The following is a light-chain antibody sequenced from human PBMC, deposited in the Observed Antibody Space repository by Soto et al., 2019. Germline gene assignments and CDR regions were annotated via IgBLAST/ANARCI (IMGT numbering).Light chain of an antibody. CDR3: QQYDDLPFT. Sequence: DIQMTQSPSSLSASVGDRVTITCQASHDIGNFFNWYQQKAGKAPKLLIYDASNLETGVPSRFSGSGSGTDFTFTISSLQPEDIATYYCQQYDDLPFTFGPGTKVDI. CDR1: HDIGNF. J-gene: IGKJ3*01. CDR2: DAS. V-gene: IGKV1-33*01.